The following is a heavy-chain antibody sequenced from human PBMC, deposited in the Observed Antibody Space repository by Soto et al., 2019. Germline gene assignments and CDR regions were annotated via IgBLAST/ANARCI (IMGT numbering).Heavy chain of an antibody. CDR1: GFTASSNY. D-gene: IGHD3-22*01. J-gene: IGHJ4*02. Sequence: GSLRLSCAASGFTASSNYMSWVRQAPGKGLGWVSVIYSGGSTYYADSVKGRFTISRDNSKNTLYLQMNNLRTEDTAVYYCARTPYYYDSSGSRLRKDYWGQGTLVTVSS. V-gene: IGHV3-53*01. CDR2: IYSGGST. CDR3: ARTPYYYDSSGSRLRKDY.